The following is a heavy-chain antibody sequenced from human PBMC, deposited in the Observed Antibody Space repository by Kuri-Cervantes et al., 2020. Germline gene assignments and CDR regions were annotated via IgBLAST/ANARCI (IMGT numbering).Heavy chain of an antibody. CDR1: GLTFSSYW. CDR2: IKQDGSEK. V-gene: IGHV3-7*01. J-gene: IGHJ4*02. CDR3: VKSALAFWVGYYPDY. Sequence: GGFLRPSCAASGLTFSSYWMSWVRQAPGKGLEWVAKIKQDGSEKYYVDSVKGRFTISRDNAKNTLYLQMNSLSTEDTAIYYCVKSALAFWVGYYPDYWGQGTLVTVSS. D-gene: IGHD3-3*01.